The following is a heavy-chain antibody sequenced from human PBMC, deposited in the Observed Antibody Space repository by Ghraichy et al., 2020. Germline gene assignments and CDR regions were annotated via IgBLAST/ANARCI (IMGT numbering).Heavy chain of an antibody. CDR1: GFTFSSYA. CDR2: ISYDGSNK. J-gene: IGHJ4*02. D-gene: IGHD1-7*01. CDR3: ARVMGTIYSDY. Sequence: GGSLRLSCAASGFTFSSYAMHWVRQAPGTGLEWVAVISYDGSNKYYADSVKGRFTISRDNSKNTLYLQMNSLRAEDTAVYYCARVMGTIYSDYWGQGTLGTVSS. V-gene: IGHV3-30-3*01.